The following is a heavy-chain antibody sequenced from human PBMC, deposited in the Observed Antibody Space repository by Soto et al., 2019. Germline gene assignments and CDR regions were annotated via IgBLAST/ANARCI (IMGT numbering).Heavy chain of an antibody. J-gene: IGHJ4*02. Sequence: LRLSCEASGFSFSTFDMSWVRQAPGKGLEWVSVISGRDDSTYYADSVKGRFTISRDSSQSMLYLQMNSLAVEDTALYYCVKGGWLDDFGQGTLVTSPQ. V-gene: IGHV3-23*01. CDR1: GFSFSTFD. CDR2: ISGRDDST. D-gene: IGHD6-19*01. CDR3: VKGGWLDD.